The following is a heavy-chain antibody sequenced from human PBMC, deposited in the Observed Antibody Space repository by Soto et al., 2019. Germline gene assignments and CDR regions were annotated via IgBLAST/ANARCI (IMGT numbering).Heavy chain of an antibody. V-gene: IGHV3-7*01. Sequence: EVQLVESGGGLVQPGGSLRLSCAASGFTFSNYWMSWVRQAPGKGPEWVANIKQDGSEKNYVDSVEGRFTISRDSAKKSLYLQMNSLTAEDTAVYYCGTYAHHTFDSWGQGTLVTVSS. CDR1: GFTFSNYW. D-gene: IGHD3-16*01. CDR2: IKQDGSEK. CDR3: GTYAHHTFDS. J-gene: IGHJ5*01.